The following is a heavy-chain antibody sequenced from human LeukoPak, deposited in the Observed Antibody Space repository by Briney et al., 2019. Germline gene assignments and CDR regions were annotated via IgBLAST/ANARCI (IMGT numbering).Heavy chain of an antibody. CDR2: MNPNSGNT. D-gene: IGHD2-2*01. J-gene: IGHJ2*01. Sequence: RASVKVSCKASGYTFTSHDINWVRQATGQGLEWMGWMNPNSGNTGYAQKFQGRVTMTRNTSISTAYMELSSLRSEDTAVYYCARGPIVVVPAAVSYWYFDLWGRGTLVTVSS. CDR1: GYTFTSHD. V-gene: IGHV1-8*01. CDR3: ARGPIVVVPAAVSYWYFDL.